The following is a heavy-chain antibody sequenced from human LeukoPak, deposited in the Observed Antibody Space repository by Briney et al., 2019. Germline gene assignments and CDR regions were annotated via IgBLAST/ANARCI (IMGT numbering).Heavy chain of an antibody. CDR3: TRDSWGSDY. D-gene: IGHD7-27*01. Sequence: SGGSLRLSCAASGFIFTNYDMYWIRQAPGKGLEWAALVRYDGSTTYYADSVKGRFTISRDNSENTLYLRMNSLRAEDTGVYYCTRDSWGSDYWGQGTLVTVSS. CDR2: VRYDGSTT. CDR1: GFIFTNYD. J-gene: IGHJ4*02. V-gene: IGHV3-33*01.